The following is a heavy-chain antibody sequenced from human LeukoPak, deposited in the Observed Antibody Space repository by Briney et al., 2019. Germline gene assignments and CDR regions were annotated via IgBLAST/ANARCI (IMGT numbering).Heavy chain of an antibody. CDR2: THTSGST. CDR3: ARYDYSNYGTAFDY. V-gene: IGHV4-4*09. J-gene: IGHJ4*02. CDR1: GGSFSSYY. Sequence: SETLSLTCTVSGGSFSSYYWSWIRQPPGKGLEWIGYTHTSGSTHYNPSLKSRITISVDTSKNQISLKLTSVTAADTAVYYCARYDYSNYGTAFDYWGQGTLVTVSS. D-gene: IGHD4-11*01.